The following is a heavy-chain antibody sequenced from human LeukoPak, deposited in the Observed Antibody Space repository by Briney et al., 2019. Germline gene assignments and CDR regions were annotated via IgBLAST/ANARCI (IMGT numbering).Heavy chain of an antibody. CDR1: GFTFSDYY. J-gene: IGHJ5*02. CDR3: ARGVGSSSYNWFDP. Sequence: GGSLRLSCAASGFTFSDYYMSWLRQAPGKGLEWVSYISSSGSTIYYADSVKGRFTISRDNAKNSLYLQMNSLRAEDTAVYYCARGVGSSSYNWFDPWGQGTLVTVSS. V-gene: IGHV3-11*04. CDR2: ISSSGSTI. D-gene: IGHD6-6*01.